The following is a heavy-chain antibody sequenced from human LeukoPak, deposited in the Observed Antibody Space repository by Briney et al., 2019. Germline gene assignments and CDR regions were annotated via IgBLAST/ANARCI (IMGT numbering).Heavy chain of an antibody. CDR3: ARGGVLGDY. Sequence: ASVKVSCKASGYTFTGYYMHWVRQAPGQGLEWMGWMNPNSGNTGYAQKFQGRVTMTRNTSISTAYMELSSLRSEDTAVYYCARGGVLGDYWGQGTLVTVSS. CDR1: GYTFTGYY. V-gene: IGHV1-8*02. CDR2: MNPNSGNT. J-gene: IGHJ4*02. D-gene: IGHD3-16*01.